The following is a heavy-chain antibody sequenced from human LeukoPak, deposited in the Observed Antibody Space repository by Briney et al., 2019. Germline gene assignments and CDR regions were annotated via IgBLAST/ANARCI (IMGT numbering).Heavy chain of an antibody. CDR3: ASDSSSWYLGAFDI. V-gene: IGHV3-66*01. D-gene: IGHD6-13*01. CDR2: IYSGGST. Sequence: GGPLRLSCAASGFTVSSNYMSWVRQAPGKGLEWVSVIYSGGSTYYADSVKGRFTISRDNSKNTLYLQMNSLRAEDTAVYYCASDSSSWYLGAFDIWGQGTMVTVSS. CDR1: GFTVSSNY. J-gene: IGHJ3*02.